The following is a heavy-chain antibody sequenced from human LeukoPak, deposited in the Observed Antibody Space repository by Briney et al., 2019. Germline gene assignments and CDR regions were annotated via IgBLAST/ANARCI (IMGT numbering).Heavy chain of an antibody. CDR2: ISSSSSFI. V-gene: IGHV3-21*01. Sequence: GGSLRLSCAASGFTFSSYSMNWVRQVPGKGLEWVSSISSSSSFIYYADSVKGRFTISRDNAKNSLYLQMNSLRAEDTAVYYCARDRDYDYSNYGGRYFDYWGQGTLVTVSS. J-gene: IGHJ4*02. D-gene: IGHD4-11*01. CDR1: GFTFSSYS. CDR3: ARDRDYDYSNYGGRYFDY.